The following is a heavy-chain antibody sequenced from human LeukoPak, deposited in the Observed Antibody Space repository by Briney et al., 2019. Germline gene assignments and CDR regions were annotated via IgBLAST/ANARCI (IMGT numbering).Heavy chain of an antibody. Sequence: ASVKVSCKVSGYTLTELSMHWVRQAPGKGLEWMGGFDPEDGETVYAQKFQGRVTITADKSTSTAYMELSSLRSEDTAVYYCARSSRNGGSGSYSFDYWGQGTLVTVSS. CDR2: FDPEDGET. V-gene: IGHV1-24*01. J-gene: IGHJ4*02. CDR1: GYTLTELS. CDR3: ARSSRNGGSGSYSFDY. D-gene: IGHD3-10*01.